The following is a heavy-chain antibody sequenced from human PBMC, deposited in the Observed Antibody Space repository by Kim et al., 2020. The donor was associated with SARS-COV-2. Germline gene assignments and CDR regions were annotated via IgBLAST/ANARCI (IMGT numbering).Heavy chain of an antibody. D-gene: IGHD5-18*01. Sequence: GGSLRLSCAASGFTFSSYAMHWVRQAPGKGLEWVAVISYDGSNKYYADSVKGRFTISRDNSKNTLYLQMNSLRAEDTAVYYCARDRFVQLWLPSFDYWGQGTLVTVSS. CDR3: ARDRFVQLWLPSFDY. J-gene: IGHJ4*02. V-gene: IGHV3-30*04. CDR1: GFTFSSYA. CDR2: ISYDGSNK.